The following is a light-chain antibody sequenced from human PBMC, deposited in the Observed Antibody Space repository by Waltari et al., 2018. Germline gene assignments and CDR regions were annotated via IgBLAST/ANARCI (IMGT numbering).Light chain of an antibody. V-gene: IGKV1-39*01. J-gene: IGKJ1*01. CDR3: QQSYSHTRT. CDR2: AAS. CDR1: QSISSY. Sequence: DIHMTQSTSTLSTSVGVRVPITCRASQSISSYLNWYQQKPGKAPKLLIYAASSLQSGVPSRFSGSGSGRDFTLIISSLQPEDFATYYCQQSYSHTRTFGQGTKVEIK.